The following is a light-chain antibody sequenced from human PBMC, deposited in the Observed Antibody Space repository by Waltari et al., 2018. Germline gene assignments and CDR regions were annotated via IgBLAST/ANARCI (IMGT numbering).Light chain of an antibody. CDR1: QSINTY. CDR3: QQSYTTPSLT. V-gene: IGKV1-39*01. J-gene: IGKJ4*01. CDR2: AAS. Sequence: DIQMTQSPSSLSAYVGDTDTVTCRASQSINTYLNWYQQKPGKAPKLLIYAASSLERGVPSRFRGSVSGPEFTLTISSLQPEDFTTYYCQQSYTTPSLTFGGGTKVEMK.